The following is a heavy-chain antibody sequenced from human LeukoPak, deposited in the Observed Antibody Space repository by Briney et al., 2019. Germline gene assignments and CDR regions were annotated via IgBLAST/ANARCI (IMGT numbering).Heavy chain of an antibody. CDR3: ARGGAAAGFDY. CDR2: ISVNGGST. V-gene: IGHV3-23*01. CDR1: GFTFSNYA. D-gene: IGHD6-13*01. J-gene: IGHJ4*02. Sequence: GGSLRLSCVASGFTFSNYAMSWVRQAPGKGLEWVSGISVNGGSTYYADSVKGRFTISRDNSKNSLYLQMNSLRAEDTAVYYCARGGAAAGFDYWGQGTLVTVSS.